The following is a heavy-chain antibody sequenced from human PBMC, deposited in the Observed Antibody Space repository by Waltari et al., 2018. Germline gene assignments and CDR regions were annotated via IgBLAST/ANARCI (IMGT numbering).Heavy chain of an antibody. CDR3: ARDSSGYLFDY. D-gene: IGHD3-22*01. Sequence: QVQLVESGGGVVQPGRSLRLSCAASGFTFSSSGMHWVRQAPGKGLEWVAVIWYDGSNKYYADSVKGRFTISRDNSKNTLYLQMNSLRAEDTAVYYCARDSSGYLFDYWGQGTLVTVSS. J-gene: IGHJ4*02. CDR1: GFTFSSSG. CDR2: IWYDGSNK. V-gene: IGHV3-33*01.